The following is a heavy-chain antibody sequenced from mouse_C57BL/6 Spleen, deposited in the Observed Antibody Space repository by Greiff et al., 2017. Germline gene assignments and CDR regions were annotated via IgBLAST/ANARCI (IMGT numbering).Heavy chain of an antibody. Sequence: QVQLQQPGAELVMPGASVKLSCKASGYTFTRYWMHWVKQRPGQGLEWIGEIDPSDSYTNYNQKFKGKSTLTVDKSSSTAYMQLSSLTSEYSAVYYCARSYDGYYYYFDYWGQGTTLTVSS. V-gene: IGHV1-69*01. D-gene: IGHD2-3*01. CDR3: ARSYDGYYYYFDY. J-gene: IGHJ2*01. CDR2: IDPSDSYT. CDR1: GYTFTRYW.